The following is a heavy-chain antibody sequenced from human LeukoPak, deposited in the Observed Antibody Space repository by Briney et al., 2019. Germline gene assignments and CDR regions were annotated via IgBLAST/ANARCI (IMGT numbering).Heavy chain of an antibody. D-gene: IGHD4-11*01. Sequence: ASVKVSCKPSGYTFTGYYMHWVRQAPGQGIEWMGWINPNSGGSNYAQKFQGRVTMTRDTSISTAYMELSRLRSDDTAVYYCARTYDYSNPFDYWGQGTLVTVSS. J-gene: IGHJ4*02. CDR1: GYTFTGYY. V-gene: IGHV1-2*02. CDR3: ARTYDYSNPFDY. CDR2: INPNSGGS.